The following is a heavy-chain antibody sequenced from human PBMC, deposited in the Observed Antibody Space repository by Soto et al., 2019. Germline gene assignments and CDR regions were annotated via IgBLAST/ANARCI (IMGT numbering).Heavy chain of an antibody. CDR2: IDPSDSYT. CDR3: ARLKRHCSSTSCYMMGYYYGMDV. CDR1: GYSFTSYW. J-gene: IGHJ6*02. V-gene: IGHV5-10-1*01. D-gene: IGHD2-2*02. Sequence: GESLKISCKGSGYSFTSYWISWMRQMPGKGLEWMGRIDPSDSYTNYSPSFQGHVTISADKSISTAYLQWSSLKASDTAMYYCARLKRHCSSTSCYMMGYYYGMDVWGQGTTVTVSS.